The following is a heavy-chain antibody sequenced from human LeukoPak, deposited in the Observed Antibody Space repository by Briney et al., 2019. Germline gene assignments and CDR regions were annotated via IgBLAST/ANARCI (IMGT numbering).Heavy chain of an antibody. CDR3: ARHFYGSGSYADY. Sequence: KASETLSLTCTVSGGSISSSSYYWGWIRQPPGKGLEWIGSIYYSGSTYYNPSPKSRVTISVDTSKNQFSLKLSPVTAADTAVYYCARHFYGSGSYADYWGQGTLVTVSS. V-gene: IGHV4-39*01. CDR1: GGSISSSSYY. D-gene: IGHD3-10*01. CDR2: IYYSGST. J-gene: IGHJ4*02.